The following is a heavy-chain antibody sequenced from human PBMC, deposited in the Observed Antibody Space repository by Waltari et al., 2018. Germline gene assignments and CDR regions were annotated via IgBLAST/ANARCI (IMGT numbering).Heavy chain of an antibody. Sequence: QVQLVQAGAEVKKPGSSVQVSCEASGGTCSSYAISWVRQAPGQGLEWMGRIIPIFGTANYAQKFQGRVTITADESTSTAYMELSSLRSEDTAVYYCARGRSVRGVTNYYYYGMDVWGQGTTVTVSS. V-gene: IGHV1-69*15. D-gene: IGHD3-10*02. J-gene: IGHJ6*02. CDR1: GGTCSSYA. CDR3: ARGRSVRGVTNYYYYGMDV. CDR2: IIPIFGTA.